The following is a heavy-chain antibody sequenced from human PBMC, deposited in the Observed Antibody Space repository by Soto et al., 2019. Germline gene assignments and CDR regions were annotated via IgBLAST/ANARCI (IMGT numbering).Heavy chain of an antibody. D-gene: IGHD5-18*01. J-gene: IGHJ4*02. CDR2: IYYSGST. Sequence: SETLSLTCTVSGGSISSGGYYWSWIRQHPGKGLEWIGYIYYSGSTYYNPSLKSRVTISVDTSKNQFSLKLSSVTAADTAVYYCARANSRYSYGLDYWGQGTLVTVSS. CDR1: GGSISSGGYY. CDR3: ARANSRYSYGLDY. V-gene: IGHV4-31*03.